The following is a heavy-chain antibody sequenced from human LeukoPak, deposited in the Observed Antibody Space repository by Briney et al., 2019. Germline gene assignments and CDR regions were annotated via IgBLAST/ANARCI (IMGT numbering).Heavy chain of an antibody. V-gene: IGHV4-31*03. CDR1: GGSISSGGYY. CDR3: ARTPGYSSSCLGY. CDR2: IYYSGST. Sequence: PSETLSLTCTVSGGSISSGGYYWSWIRQHPGKGLEWIGYIYYSGSTYYNPSLKSRVTISVDTSKNQFSLKLSSVTAADTAVYYCARTPGYSSSCLGYWGQGTLVTVSS. D-gene: IGHD6-13*01. J-gene: IGHJ4*02.